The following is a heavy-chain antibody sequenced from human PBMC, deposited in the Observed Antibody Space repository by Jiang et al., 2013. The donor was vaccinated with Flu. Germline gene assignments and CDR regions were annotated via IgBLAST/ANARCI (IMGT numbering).Heavy chain of an antibody. CDR2: ISDTGGSK. CDR1: GFTLSNYA. V-gene: IGHV3-23*01. J-gene: IGHJ5*01. D-gene: IGHD5-18*01. Sequence: QLLESGGGLVQPGGSLRLSCAASGFTLSNYAMHWVRQAPGEGLEWVSHISDTGGSKYYADSVKGRFTIFRDNSKNTLYLQMNSLRTEDTAVYYCVKDEGRQLWLRGWFASWGPGNPGHRLF. CDR3: VKDEGRQLWLRGWFAS.